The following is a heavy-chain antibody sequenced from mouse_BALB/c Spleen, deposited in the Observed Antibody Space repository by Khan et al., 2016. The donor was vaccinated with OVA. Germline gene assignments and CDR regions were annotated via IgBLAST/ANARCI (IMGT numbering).Heavy chain of an antibody. CDR3: TRAGYGSFAY. J-gene: IGHJ3*01. V-gene: IGHV1S81*02. D-gene: IGHD2-2*01. CDR2: INPSSGGT. CDR1: GYTFTSYY. Sequence: QVQLKQSGAELVKPGASVRLSCKASGYTFTSYYLYWVKQRPGKGLEWIGDINPSSGGTNFNEKFKSKATLTVDKYSSTAYIQLTSLTSEDSAFYYCTRAGYGSFAYWGQGTLVTVSA.